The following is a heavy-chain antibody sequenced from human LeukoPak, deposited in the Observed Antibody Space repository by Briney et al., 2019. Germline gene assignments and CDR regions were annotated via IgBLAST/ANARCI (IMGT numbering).Heavy chain of an antibody. CDR2: ISSNNRYI. V-gene: IGHV3-21*04. J-gene: IGHJ5*02. CDR3: AKLDRVAPRVGGFDP. Sequence: GGSLRLSCAASGFTFSTYSMNWVRQAPGKGLEWVSSISSNNRYIYYADSVKGRFTISRDNSKNTLYLQMNSLRAEDTAVYYCAKLDRVAPRVGGFDPWGQGTLVTVSS. D-gene: IGHD1-1*01. CDR1: GFTFSTYS.